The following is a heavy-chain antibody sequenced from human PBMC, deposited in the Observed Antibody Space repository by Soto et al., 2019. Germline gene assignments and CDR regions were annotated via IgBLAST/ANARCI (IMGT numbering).Heavy chain of an antibody. CDR1: GGPISSSNYY. Sequence: SETLSLTCTVSGGPISSSNYYWAWIRQPPGKGLEWIGSFYYSGSTYYKPSHKSRVSISVDTSKNEFSLKVRSVTAADTAVYYCARPIEGGSSGYYHWGQGTLVTVSS. V-gene: IGHV4-39*01. CDR3: ARPIEGGSSGYYH. J-gene: IGHJ5*02. D-gene: IGHD3-22*01. CDR2: FYYSGST.